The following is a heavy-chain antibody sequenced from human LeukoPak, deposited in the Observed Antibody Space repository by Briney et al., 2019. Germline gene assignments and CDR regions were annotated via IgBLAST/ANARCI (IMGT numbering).Heavy chain of an antibody. CDR2: FYVGVTT. CDR1: GGALTTHY. J-gene: IGHJ4*02. D-gene: IGHD2-15*01. Sequence: SSETLSLTCTVSGGALTTHYWSWIRQSPGKGLEWIGLFYVGVTTKYNPSLRSRVTISSDTSKNQFSLKLSSVTAADTAVYYCARDDNLQECSGGSCYSRGGFDYWGQGTLVTVSS. V-gene: IGHV4-59*11. CDR3: ARDDNLQECSGGSCYSRGGFDY.